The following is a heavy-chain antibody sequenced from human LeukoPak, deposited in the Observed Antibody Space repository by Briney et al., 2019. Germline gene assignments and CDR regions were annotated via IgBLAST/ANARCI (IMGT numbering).Heavy chain of an antibody. J-gene: IGHJ4*02. V-gene: IGHV4-39*07. CDR1: GGSISSSSYY. D-gene: IGHD6-19*01. CDR3: ARESHSRGWRQGFDY. Sequence: SETLSLTCTVSGGSISSSSYYWGWIRQPPGKGLEWIGSIYYSGSTYYNPSLKSRVTISVDTSKNQFSLKLSSVTAADTAVYYCARESHSRGWRQGFDYWGQGTLVTVSS. CDR2: IYYSGST.